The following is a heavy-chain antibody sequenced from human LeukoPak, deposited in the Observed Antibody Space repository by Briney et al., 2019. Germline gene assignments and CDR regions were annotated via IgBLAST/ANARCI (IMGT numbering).Heavy chain of an antibody. CDR3: ARGRYTGYDSGYFDY. V-gene: IGHV3-30*04. J-gene: IGHJ4*02. CDR1: GFTFSSYA. D-gene: IGHD5-12*01. Sequence: PGGSLRLSCAASGFTFSSYAMDWVRQAPGKGLEWVAAISYDGTNTYYTDSAKGRFTISRDNSKNTLYLQMNSLRAEDTAVYSCARGRYTGYDSGYFDYWGQGILVTVSS. CDR2: ISYDGTNT.